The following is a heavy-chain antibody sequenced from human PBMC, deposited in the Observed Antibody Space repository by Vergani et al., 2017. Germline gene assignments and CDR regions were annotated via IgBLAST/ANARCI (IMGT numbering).Heavy chain of an antibody. CDR3: ARDRRFLEWLSQYYFDY. CDR2: ISSSSSYI. CDR1: GFTFSSYS. V-gene: IGHV3-21*01. Sequence: EVQLVESGGGLVKPGGSLRLSCAASGFTFSSYSMNWVRQAPGKGLEWVSSISSSSSYIYYADSVKRRFTISRDNAKNSLYLQMNSLRAEDTAVYYCARDRRFLEWLSQYYFDYWGQGTLVTVSS. J-gene: IGHJ4*02. D-gene: IGHD3-3*01.